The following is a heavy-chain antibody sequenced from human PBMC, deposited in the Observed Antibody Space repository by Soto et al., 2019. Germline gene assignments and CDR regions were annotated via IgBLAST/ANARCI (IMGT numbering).Heavy chain of an antibody. D-gene: IGHD3-3*01. CDR1: GFTFSSYW. Sequence: EVQLVESGGGLVQPGGSLRLSCAASGFTFSSYWMHWVRQGPGKGLVWVSRINSDGSSIRYADSVRGRFTISRDNAKNTLYLQMNSLRAEDTAVYYCARSYDFWSGYSYYYYMDVGGKGTTVTVSS. V-gene: IGHV3-74*01. CDR2: INSDGSSI. J-gene: IGHJ6*03. CDR3: ARSYDFWSGYSYYYYMDV.